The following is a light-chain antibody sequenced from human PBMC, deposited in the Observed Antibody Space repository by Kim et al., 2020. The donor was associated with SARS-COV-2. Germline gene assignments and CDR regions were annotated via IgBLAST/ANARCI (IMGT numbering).Light chain of an antibody. V-gene: IGKV3-11*01. J-gene: IGKJ2*01. CDR2: DAS. CDR1: QSVSSY. Sequence: WSPGERATLSCRASQSVSSYLAWYQQKPGQAPRLLIYDASNRATGIPARFSGSGSGTDFTLTISSLEPEDFAVYYCQQRSNWSMYTFGQGTKLEI. CDR3: QQRSNWSMYT.